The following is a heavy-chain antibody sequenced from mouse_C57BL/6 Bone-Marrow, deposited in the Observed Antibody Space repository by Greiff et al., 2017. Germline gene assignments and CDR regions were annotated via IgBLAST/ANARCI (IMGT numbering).Heavy chain of an antibody. J-gene: IGHJ2*01. CDR1: GFSLTSYG. D-gene: IGHD2-1*01. CDR3: ARNRCNSGY. Sequence: QVQLKQSGPGLVQPSQSLSITCTVSGFSLTSYGVHWVRQSPGKGLEWLGVIWSGGSTDYNAAFISSLSISKDNSKSQVFFKMNSLQADDTAIYYCARNRCNSGYWGQGTTLTVSS. CDR2: IWSGGST. V-gene: IGHV2-2*01.